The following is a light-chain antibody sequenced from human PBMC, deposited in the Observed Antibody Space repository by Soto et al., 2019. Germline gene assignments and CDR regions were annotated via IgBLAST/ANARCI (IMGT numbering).Light chain of an antibody. J-gene: IGKJ5*01. CDR1: QRLNSSY. V-gene: IGKV3-20*01. CDR3: QQYGSSPPIT. CDR2: DAS. Sequence: IVLTQSPGTLSLSPGERSTLAFTSSQRLNSSYLAWYQQKPGQAPRLLIYDASSRATGILDRFSGSRSGTDFTLTISRLEPEDSAVYYCQQYGSSPPITFGRGTRLEI.